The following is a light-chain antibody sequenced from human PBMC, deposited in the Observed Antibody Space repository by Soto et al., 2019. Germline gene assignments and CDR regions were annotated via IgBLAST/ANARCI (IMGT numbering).Light chain of an antibody. J-gene: IGKJ1*01. Sequence: TQSPGTLTLFHRKRSTLSCRASRSVSSSYSAWYQQKPGQAPSLLIYAASTRAAGVPARFSGSGSGTEFTLTISSLQSEDFAVYFCQQYGDCPKTFGQGTKVDIK. CDR2: AAS. CDR1: RSVSSSY. V-gene: IGKV3-15*01. CDR3: QQYGDCPKT.